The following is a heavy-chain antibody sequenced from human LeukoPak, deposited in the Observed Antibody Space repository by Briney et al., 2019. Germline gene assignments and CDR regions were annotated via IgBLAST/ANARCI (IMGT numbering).Heavy chain of an antibody. Sequence: ATVKISCKASGYTFTDYYMHWVHQAPGKGLEWMGRVDPEDGETIYAEKFQGRATITADTSTDTAYMELSSLRSEDTAVYYCATVGYDFWSGYPYYFDYWGQGTLVTVSS. J-gene: IGHJ4*02. V-gene: IGHV1-69-2*01. CDR2: VDPEDGET. CDR3: ATVGYDFWSGYPYYFDY. D-gene: IGHD3-3*01. CDR1: GYTFTDYY.